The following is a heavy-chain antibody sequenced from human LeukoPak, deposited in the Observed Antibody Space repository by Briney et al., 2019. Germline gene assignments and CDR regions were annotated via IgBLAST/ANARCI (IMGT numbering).Heavy chain of an antibody. CDR3: ATGVYCATTTCPGYQHYYYFMDV. V-gene: IGHV1-24*01. CDR2: FDRKNGDT. J-gene: IGHJ6*03. Sequence: ASVKVSCMVSGFTLADLSMHWVRQAPGKGLEWVGGFDRKNGDTIYAQRFRGRVTLTEDTSTGTAYMDLSSLSAEDTAVYYCATGVYCATTTCPGYQHYYYFMDVCGKGATVTVSS. D-gene: IGHD2-21*01. CDR1: GFTLADLS.